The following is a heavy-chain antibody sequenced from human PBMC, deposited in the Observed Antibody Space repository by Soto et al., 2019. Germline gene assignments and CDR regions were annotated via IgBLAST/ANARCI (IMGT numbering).Heavy chain of an antibody. CDR1: GFTFSSYA. V-gene: IGHV3-23*01. CDR2: ISGSGGST. Sequence: EVQLLESGGGLVQPGGSLRLSCAASGFTFSSYAMSWVRQAPGKGLEWVSAISGSGGSTYYADSVKGRFTISGDNSKNTLYLQMNSLRAEDTAVYYCAKKLWGSGSYLSRPLFDYWGQGTLVTVSS. J-gene: IGHJ4*02. CDR3: AKKLWGSGSYLSRPLFDY. D-gene: IGHD1-26*01.